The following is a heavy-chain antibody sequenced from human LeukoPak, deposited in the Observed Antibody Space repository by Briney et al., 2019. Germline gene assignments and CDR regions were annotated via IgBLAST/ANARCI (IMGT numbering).Heavy chain of an antibody. D-gene: IGHD6-19*01. J-gene: IGHJ4*02. V-gene: IGHV4-59*08. Sequence: SETLSLTCTVSGGSISSYYRSWIRQPPGKGLEWIGYIYYSGSTNYNPSLKSRVTISVDTSKNQFFLKLSSVTAADTAVYYCARQSSGWYEFDYWGQGTLVTVSS. CDR1: GGSISSYY. CDR3: ARQSSGWYEFDY. CDR2: IYYSGST.